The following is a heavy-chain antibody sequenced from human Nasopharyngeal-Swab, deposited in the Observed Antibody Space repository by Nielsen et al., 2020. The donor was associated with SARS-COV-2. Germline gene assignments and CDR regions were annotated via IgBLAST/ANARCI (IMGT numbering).Heavy chain of an antibody. J-gene: IGHJ6*02. Sequence: GGSLRLSCAASGFTFSSYGMHWVRQAPGKGLEWVAVISYDGSNKYYADSVKGRYTISRDNSKNTLYLQMNSLRAEDTAVYYCAEDWASYGMDVWGQGTTVTVSS. V-gene: IGHV3-30*18. CDR1: GFTFSSYG. CDR2: ISYDGSNK. CDR3: AEDWASYGMDV. D-gene: IGHD3-16*01.